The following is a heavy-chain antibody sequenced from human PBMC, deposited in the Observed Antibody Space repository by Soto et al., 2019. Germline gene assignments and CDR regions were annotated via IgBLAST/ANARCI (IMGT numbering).Heavy chain of an antibody. CDR3: ARKFAPEFYDS. CDR1: GYTFSTYW. J-gene: IGHJ4*02. Sequence: EVHLEQSGAEVRKFGESLKISCKGSGYTFSTYWIAWVRQMPGKGLEWMGIIYPSDSDAKYNPAFQGRVTMSADKSIDTAYLQWTSLEASDSAMYYCARKFAPEFYDSWGQGTLVTVSS. CDR2: IYPSDSDA. V-gene: IGHV5-51*01.